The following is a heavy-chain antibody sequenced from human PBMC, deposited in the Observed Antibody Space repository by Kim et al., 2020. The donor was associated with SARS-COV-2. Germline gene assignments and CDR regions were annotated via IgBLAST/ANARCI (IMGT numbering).Heavy chain of an antibody. Sequence: SVKVSCKASGGTFSSYAISWVRQAPGQGLEWMGGIIPIFGTANYAQKFQGRVTITADESTSTAYMELSSLRSEDTAVYYCASQDIVVVVAAHNAFDIWGQGTMVTVSS. J-gene: IGHJ3*02. D-gene: IGHD2-15*01. CDR2: IIPIFGTA. V-gene: IGHV1-69*13. CDR3: ASQDIVVVVAAHNAFDI. CDR1: GGTFSSYA.